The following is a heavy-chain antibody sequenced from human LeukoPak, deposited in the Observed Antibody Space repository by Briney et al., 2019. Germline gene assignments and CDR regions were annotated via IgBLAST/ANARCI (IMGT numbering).Heavy chain of an antibody. CDR3: AREVPYSSGWQYGSTLWDY. CDR2: ISAYNGNT. V-gene: IGHV1-18*01. D-gene: IGHD6-19*01. J-gene: IGHJ4*02. Sequence: GASVKVSCKASGYTFTSYGISWVRQAPGQGLEWMGWISAYNGNTNYAQKLQGRVTMTTDTSTSTAYMELRSLRSDDTAVYYCAREVPYSSGWQYGSTLWDYWGQGTLVTVSS. CDR1: GYTFTSYG.